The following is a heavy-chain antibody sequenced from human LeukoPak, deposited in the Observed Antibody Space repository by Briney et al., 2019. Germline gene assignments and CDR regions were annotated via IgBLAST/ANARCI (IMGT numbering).Heavy chain of an antibody. CDR1: AYTFTGYY. D-gene: IGHD6-19*01. V-gene: IGHV1-2*02. CDR3: AREGSGWYGNFDY. Sequence: ASVKVSCKASAYTFTGYYMHWVRQAPGQGLEWMGWINPNSGGTNYAQKFQGRVTMTRDTSISTAYMEVSRLRSDDTAVYYCAREGSGWYGNFDYWGQGTLVTVSS. CDR2: INPNSGGT. J-gene: IGHJ4*02.